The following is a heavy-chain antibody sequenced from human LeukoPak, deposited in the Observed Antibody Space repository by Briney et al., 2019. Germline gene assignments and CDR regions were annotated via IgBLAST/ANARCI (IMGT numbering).Heavy chain of an antibody. V-gene: IGHV3-11*04. J-gene: IGHJ4*02. CDR3: AKVGPLSSTTGLGTDY. CDR1: GFTLSDYH. D-gene: IGHD2/OR15-2a*01. Sequence: PGGSLRLSCAASGFTLSDYHMSWIRQAPGKGLEWVSYISSSGSATYYADSVKGRFTISRDNSKNTLYLQMNSLRAEDTAVYYCAKVGPLSSTTGLGTDYWGQGTLVTVSS. CDR2: ISSSGSAT.